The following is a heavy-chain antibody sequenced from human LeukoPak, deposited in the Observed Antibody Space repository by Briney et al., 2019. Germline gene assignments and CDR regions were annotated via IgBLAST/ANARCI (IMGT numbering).Heavy chain of an antibody. CDR2: IKQDGSEK. J-gene: IGHJ4*02. D-gene: IGHD5-18*01. CDR1: GFTFSSYW. CDR3: ATSTAGFDY. Sequence: GSLRLSCAASGFTFSSYWMSWVRQAPGKGLEWVANIKQDGSEKYYVDSVKGRFTISRDNAENSLFLQMNSLRAEDTAVYYCATSTAGFDYWGQGTLVTVSS. V-gene: IGHV3-7*01.